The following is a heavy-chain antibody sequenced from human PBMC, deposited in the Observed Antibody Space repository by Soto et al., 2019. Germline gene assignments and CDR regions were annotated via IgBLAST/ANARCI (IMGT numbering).Heavy chain of an antibody. J-gene: IGHJ3*02. CDR1: GGSISSYY. Sequence: SETLSLTCTVSGGSISSYYWSWIRQPPGKGLEWIGYIYYSGSTNYNPSLKSRVTISVDTSENQFSLKLSSVTAADTAVYYCARDPAPRSRDSPIWGQGTMVTVSS. CDR3: ARDPAPRSRDSPI. D-gene: IGHD2-2*01. V-gene: IGHV4-59*01. CDR2: IYYSGST.